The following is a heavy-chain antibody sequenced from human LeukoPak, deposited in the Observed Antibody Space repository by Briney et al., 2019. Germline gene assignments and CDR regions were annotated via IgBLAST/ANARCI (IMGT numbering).Heavy chain of an antibody. CDR2: IRSRSAGGTT. CDR3: STGGGTHDY. V-gene: IGHV3-15*01. CDR1: GLTFNNAW. D-gene: IGHD2-15*01. Sequence: GGSLGLSCAASGLTFNNAWMSWVRQAPGKGLEWVGRIRSRSAGGTTDYGAPVKGRFTISRDDSKNTLYLQMNSLKTEDTAVFYCSTGGGTHDYWGQGTLVTVSS. J-gene: IGHJ4*02.